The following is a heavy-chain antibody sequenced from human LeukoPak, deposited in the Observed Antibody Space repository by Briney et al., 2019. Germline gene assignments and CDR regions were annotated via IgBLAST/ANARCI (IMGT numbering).Heavy chain of an antibody. CDR2: IRGDGGTT. J-gene: IGHJ4*02. CDR1: GFTFSSHG. CDR3: AKDGGWVQYAN. Sequence: PGGSLRLSCAASGFTFSSHGMNWVRQAPGKGLEWVSGIRGDGGTTYYADSVKGRFTISRDNSKNTLYLQMNSLRAVDTAVYYCAKDGGWVQYANWGQGTLVTVSS. V-gene: IGHV3-23*01. D-gene: IGHD5-24*01.